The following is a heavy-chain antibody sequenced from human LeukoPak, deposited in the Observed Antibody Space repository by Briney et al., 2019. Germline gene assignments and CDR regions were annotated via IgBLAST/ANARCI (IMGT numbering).Heavy chain of an antibody. J-gene: IGHJ4*02. V-gene: IGHV1-69*05. CDR2: IIPIFGTA. CDR3: ARGEMATISFDY. Sequence: SVKVSCKASGGTFISYAISWVRQAPGQGLEWMGGIIPIFGTANYAQKFQGRVTITTDESTSTAYMELSSLRSEDTAVYYCARGEMATISFDYWGQGTLVTVSS. D-gene: IGHD5-24*01. CDR1: GGTFISYA.